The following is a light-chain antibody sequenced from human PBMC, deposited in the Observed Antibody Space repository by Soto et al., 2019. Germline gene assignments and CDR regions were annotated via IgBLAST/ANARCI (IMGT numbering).Light chain of an antibody. Sequence: QSVLTQPASVSGSPGQSITISCTGTSSDVGGYNYVSWYQQHPGKAPKLMIYEVSNRPSGVSNRFSGSKSGNTASLTISGLQAEDQADYLCLSSTTSSTFVFGTGTKVTVL. J-gene: IGLJ1*01. CDR3: LSSTTSSTFV. V-gene: IGLV2-14*01. CDR1: SSDVGGYNY. CDR2: EVS.